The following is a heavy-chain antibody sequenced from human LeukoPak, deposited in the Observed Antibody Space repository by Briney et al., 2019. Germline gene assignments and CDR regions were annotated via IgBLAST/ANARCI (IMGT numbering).Heavy chain of an antibody. Sequence: ASVKDSCKASGYTFTSYGISWVRQAPGQGLEWMGWISAYNGNTNYAQKLQGRVTMTTDTSTSTAYMELRSLRSDDTAVYYCARDIVVVPAAERGNYYYYYDMDVWGQGTTVTVSS. D-gene: IGHD2-2*01. CDR3: ARDIVVVPAAERGNYYYYYDMDV. CDR1: GYTFTSYG. J-gene: IGHJ6*02. CDR2: ISAYNGNT. V-gene: IGHV1-18*01.